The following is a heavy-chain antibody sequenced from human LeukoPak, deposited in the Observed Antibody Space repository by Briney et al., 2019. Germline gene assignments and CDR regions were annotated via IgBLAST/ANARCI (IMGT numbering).Heavy chain of an antibody. CDR2: INHSGST. D-gene: IGHD2-15*01. J-gene: IGHJ4*02. CDR1: GGSFSGYY. V-gene: IGHV4-34*01. Sequence: SETLSLTCAVYGGSFSGYYWSWIRQPPGKGLEWIGEINHSGSTNYNPSLKSRVTISVDTSKNQFSLKLSSVTAADTAVYYCAGGWVVWGQGTLVTVSS. CDR3: AGGWVV.